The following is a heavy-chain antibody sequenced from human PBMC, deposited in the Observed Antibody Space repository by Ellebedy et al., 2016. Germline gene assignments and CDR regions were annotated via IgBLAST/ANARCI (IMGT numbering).Heavy chain of an antibody. Sequence: ASVKVSCKASGYTFTSYYIHWVRQAPGQGPEWMGIINPSDGGTVYAQKLLGRVTMTSDTSTSTVYMELSSLRSEDTAVYYCAKDRYSSSGRKRGSMDVWGQGTTVTVFS. CDR2: INPSDGGT. CDR1: GYTFTSYY. CDR3: AKDRYSSSGRKRGSMDV. D-gene: IGHD6-13*01. V-gene: IGHV1-46*04. J-gene: IGHJ6*02.